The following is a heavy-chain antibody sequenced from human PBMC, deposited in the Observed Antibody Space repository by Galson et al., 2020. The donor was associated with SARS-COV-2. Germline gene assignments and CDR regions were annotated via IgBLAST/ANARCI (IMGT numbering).Heavy chain of an antibody. CDR1: GFPFNRYS. CDR2: ISSNSEYI. D-gene: IGHD1-26*01. Sequence: GESLKISCPVSGFPFNRYSMSWVRQAPGKGLEWVSSISSNSEYIYNVDSVKGRFTISRDNAKNSLYLQMNSLRAEDTAVYYCAREASWAMFGMDVWGQGTTVTVSS. V-gene: IGHV3-21*01. J-gene: IGHJ6*02. CDR3: AREASWAMFGMDV.